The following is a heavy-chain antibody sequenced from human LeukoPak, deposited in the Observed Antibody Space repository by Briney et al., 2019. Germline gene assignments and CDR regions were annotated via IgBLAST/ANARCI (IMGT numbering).Heavy chain of an antibody. CDR1: GYTFTTDY. CDR2: MNPNSGNT. Sequence: ASVKVSCKASGYTFTTDYIHWVRQATGQGLEWMGWMNPNSGNTGYAQKFQGRVTITRNTSISTAYMELSSLRSEDTAVYYCARGGGVVVPAATRKDYYYYYMDVWGKGTTVTVSS. J-gene: IGHJ6*03. V-gene: IGHV1-8*03. D-gene: IGHD2-2*01. CDR3: ARGGGVVVPAATRKDYYYYYMDV.